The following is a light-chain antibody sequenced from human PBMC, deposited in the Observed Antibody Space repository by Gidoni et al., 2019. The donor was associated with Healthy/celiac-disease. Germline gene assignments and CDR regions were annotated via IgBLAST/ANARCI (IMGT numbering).Light chain of an antibody. J-gene: IGKJ1*01. CDR1: QSLLHSNGYNY. V-gene: IGKV2-28*01. CDR3: MQALQTPWT. Sequence: DIVMTQYPLSLPVTPGEPASISCMPSQSLLHSNGYNYLDWYLQKPGQSPQLLIDLGSNRASGVPDRFSGSGSGTDVTLKISRVEAEDVGVYYCMQALQTPWTFXQXTKVEIK. CDR2: LGS.